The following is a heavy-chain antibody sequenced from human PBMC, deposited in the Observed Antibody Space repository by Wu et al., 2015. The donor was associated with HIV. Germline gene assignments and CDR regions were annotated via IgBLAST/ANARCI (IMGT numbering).Heavy chain of an antibody. J-gene: IGHJ4*02. Sequence: QVQLVQSWAEVKKPGASVKVSCKASGYTFTRHYIHWVRQAPGQGLEWMGIIKPSGGSTGYAQKFQGRVTMTRDTSTNIVYMELSNLRSDDTAVYYCARAHLDTVVVRVAPEETGYLDLWGQGTLVSVSS. CDR3: ARAHLDTVVVRVAPEETGYLDL. CDR1: GYTFTRHY. V-gene: IGHV1-46*01. CDR2: IKPSGGST. D-gene: IGHD2-2*03.